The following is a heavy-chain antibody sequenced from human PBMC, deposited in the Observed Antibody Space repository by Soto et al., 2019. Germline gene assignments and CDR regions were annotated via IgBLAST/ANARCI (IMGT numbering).Heavy chain of an antibody. CDR3: TTSPRPVIKFGGVIPWPPYGMDV. J-gene: IGHJ6*02. D-gene: IGHD3-16*02. CDR1: GFTFSNAW. CDR2: IKSKTDGGTT. V-gene: IGHV3-15*01. Sequence: PXGALPLACAASGFTFSNAWMSWVRQAPGKGLESVGLIKSKTDGGTTDYAAPVKGRFTISGDDSKNTLYLQMNSLKTEETAVYYCTTSPRPVIKFGGVIPWPPYGMDVWGQGTTVTVSS.